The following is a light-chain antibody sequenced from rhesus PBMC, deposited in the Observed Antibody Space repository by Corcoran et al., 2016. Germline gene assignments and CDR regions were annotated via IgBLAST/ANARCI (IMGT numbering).Light chain of an antibody. Sequence: DIQMTQSPSSLSASVGDRVTITCRASQGISSYLNCHQQKPGKAPKPLLYYANRLGSGVTSRLSGSGSVTEFTLTISSLQPEDFETCNCQQYNSLPYSFGRGTKVEIK. CDR1: QGISSY. J-gene: IGKJ2*01. CDR3: QQYNSLPYS. V-gene: IGKV1-32*01. CDR2: YAN.